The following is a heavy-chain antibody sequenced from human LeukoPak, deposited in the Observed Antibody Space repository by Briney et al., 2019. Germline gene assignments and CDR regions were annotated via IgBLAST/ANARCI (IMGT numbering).Heavy chain of an antibody. Sequence: HPGGSLRLSCAASGFTFSDHYMSWVRQAPGKGLEWVANIKQDGSEKYYMGSVKGRFTISRDNAKNSLYLQMNSLRAEDTAVYYCARSPVADYYDRSGYSYWGQGTLVTVSS. D-gene: IGHD3-22*01. CDR1: GFTFSDHY. CDR2: IKQDGSEK. V-gene: IGHV3-7*01. J-gene: IGHJ4*02. CDR3: ARSPVADYYDRSGYSY.